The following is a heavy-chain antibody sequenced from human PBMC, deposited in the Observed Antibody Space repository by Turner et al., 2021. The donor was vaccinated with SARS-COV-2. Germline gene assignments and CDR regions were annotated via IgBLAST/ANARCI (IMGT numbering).Heavy chain of an antibody. J-gene: IGHJ5*02. Sequence: HAPLQQWGAALGKPVEPLALPSSVSSGAFSGYSWAWIRQSPGKGREGIGGVRNDGSGDYNPSFRGRTVISLDTSGMYISPNLRSLSAADTGVNYCARGNGGETTVVKDSWFDPWGQGTPVIVSS. CDR3: ARGNGGETTVVKDSWFDP. CDR1: SGAFSGYS. CDR2: VRNDGSG. V-gene: IGHV4-34*01. D-gene: IGHD2-8*01.